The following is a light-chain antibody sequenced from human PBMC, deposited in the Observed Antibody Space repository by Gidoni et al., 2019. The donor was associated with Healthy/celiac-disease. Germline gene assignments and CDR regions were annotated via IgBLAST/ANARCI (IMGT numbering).Light chain of an antibody. V-gene: IGKV3-15*01. Sequence: EIVETQSPATLSVSPGERATLSCRASQSVSTNLAWYQQKPGQAPRLLIYGASTRATGIPARFSGSGSGTDFTLTISSLQSEDFAVYYCQQYNNWWTFGQGTKVEIK. CDR1: QSVSTN. J-gene: IGKJ1*01. CDR3: QQYNNWWT. CDR2: GAS.